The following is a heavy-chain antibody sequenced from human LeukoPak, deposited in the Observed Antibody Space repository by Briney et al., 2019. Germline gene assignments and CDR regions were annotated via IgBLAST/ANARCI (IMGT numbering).Heavy chain of an antibody. D-gene: IGHD5-18*01. Sequence: GGSLRLSCAASGVTFSDYAMSWVRQAPGKGLEWVSAISESGDGTYYADSMKGRFTISRDNAKNTLYLQINSLRAEDTAIYYCAKDIAQGYTLGSIEQDYWGQGTLVTISS. CDR2: ISESGDGT. CDR3: AKDIAQGYTLGSIEQDY. CDR1: GVTFSDYA. V-gene: IGHV3-23*01. J-gene: IGHJ4*02.